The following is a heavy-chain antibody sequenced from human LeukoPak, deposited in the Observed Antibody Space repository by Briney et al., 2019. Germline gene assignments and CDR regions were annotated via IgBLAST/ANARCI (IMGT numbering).Heavy chain of an antibody. D-gene: IGHD6-13*01. J-gene: IGHJ6*03. V-gene: IGHV4-59*01. CDR2: IYYSGST. CDR1: GGSISGYY. Sequence: SETLSLTCTVSGGSISGYYWSWIRQPPGKGLEWIGYIYYSGSTNYNPSLKSRVTISVDTSKNQFSLKLSSVTAADTAVYYCARVVAAAGPSTYYMDVWGKGTTVTVSS. CDR3: ARVVAAAGPSTYYMDV.